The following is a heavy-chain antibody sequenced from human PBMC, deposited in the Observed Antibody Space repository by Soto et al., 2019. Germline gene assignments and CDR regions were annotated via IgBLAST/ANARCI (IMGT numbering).Heavy chain of an antibody. CDR3: AIRTGQLAIISEFDGDWFFEV. J-gene: IGHJ2*01. CDR2: INPDSGAT. CDR1: GYTFTDYY. V-gene: IGHV1-2*02. Sequence: QEQLVQSGAEVKKPGASLKVSCKASGYTFTDYYIHWVRQAPGQGLEWVGWINPDSGATNLAQRFQGRVTMTSDTSINTAYMELSSLRSDDTAVYYCAIRTGQLAIISEFDGDWFFEVWGRGTLVTVSS. D-gene: IGHD2-2*01.